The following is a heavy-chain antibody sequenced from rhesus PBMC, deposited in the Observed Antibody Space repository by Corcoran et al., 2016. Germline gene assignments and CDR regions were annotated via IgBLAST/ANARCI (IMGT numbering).Heavy chain of an antibody. D-gene: IGHD6-31*01. CDR2: ISGSGGST. CDR3: ARIHSSGWYRFDV. J-gene: IGHJ5-1*01. V-gene: IGHV4-173*01. CDR1: GGSISSNY. Sequence: QLQLQESGPGLVKPSETLSLTCAVSGGSISSNYWSWIRQPPGTGLEWIGRISGSGGSTDYNPSLKRRVTISTDTSKNQFSLKLSSVTAADTAVYYCARIHSSGWYRFDVWGAGVLVTVSS.